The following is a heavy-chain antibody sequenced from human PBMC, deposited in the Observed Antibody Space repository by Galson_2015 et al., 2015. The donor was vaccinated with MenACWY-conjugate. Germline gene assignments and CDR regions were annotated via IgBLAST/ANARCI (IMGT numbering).Heavy chain of an antibody. D-gene: IGHD2-21*01. CDR1: GFSVTSHF. J-gene: IGHJ4*02. V-gene: IGHV3-53*01. CDR3: AKIVRHPVGPYFDS. Sequence: SLRLSCAASGFSVTSHFMGWVRQAPGKGLEWVALLYDDGTSRYADSVKGRFTISRDTLRNGLPLQMHGLRAEDTAMYFCAKIVRHPVGPYFDSWGQGTLVLVSS. CDR2: LYDDGTS.